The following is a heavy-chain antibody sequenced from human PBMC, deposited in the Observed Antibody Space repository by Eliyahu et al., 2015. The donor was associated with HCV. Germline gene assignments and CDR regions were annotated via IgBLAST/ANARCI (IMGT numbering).Heavy chain of an antibody. CDR3: AKVDSSSWETPFDY. V-gene: IGHV3-23*01. CDR2: IRGSGGRT. D-gene: IGHD6-13*01. Sequence: EVQLLESGGGLVQPGGSLRLSCAASGFTFSSYAMSWVRQAPGKGLEWGSAIRGSGGRTYYADSVKGRFTISRDNSKNTLYLQMNSLRAEDTAVYYCAKVDSSSWETPFDYWGQGTLVTVSS. J-gene: IGHJ4*02. CDR1: GFTFSSYA.